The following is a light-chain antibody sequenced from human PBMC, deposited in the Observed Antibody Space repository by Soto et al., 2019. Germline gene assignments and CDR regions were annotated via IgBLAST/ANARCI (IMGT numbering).Light chain of an antibody. CDR2: GAS. V-gene: IGKV3-20*01. Sequence: EVVLTQSPGTLSLSPGERATLSCRASQSVASSLLAWYQQKPGQAPRLLIYGASSRATGSPDRFSGSGSGTDFTLTISRLDPEDFAVYYCQQYGSSPIIFGQGTRLEIK. J-gene: IGKJ5*01. CDR1: QSVASSL. CDR3: QQYGSSPII.